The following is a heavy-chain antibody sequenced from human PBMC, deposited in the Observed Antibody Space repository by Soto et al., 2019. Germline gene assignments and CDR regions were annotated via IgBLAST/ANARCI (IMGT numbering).Heavy chain of an antibody. CDR2: IIPIFGTA. Sequence: QVQLVQSGAEVKKPGSSVKVSCKASGGTFSSYAISWVRQAPGQGLEWMGGIIPIFGTANYAQKFQGRVTITADESTSTAYMELSSLRSEDTAVYYCARATGGKQAWTQSRGDPALRNYGMDVWGQGTTVTVSS. J-gene: IGHJ6*02. D-gene: IGHD3-10*01. CDR1: GGTFSSYA. CDR3: ARATGGKQAWTQSRGDPALRNYGMDV. V-gene: IGHV1-69*01.